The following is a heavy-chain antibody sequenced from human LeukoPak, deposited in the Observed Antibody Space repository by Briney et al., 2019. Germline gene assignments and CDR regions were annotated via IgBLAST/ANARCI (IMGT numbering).Heavy chain of an antibody. Sequence: SVILSLTCTGSGGAISRNYWSWIGQPPGKGLEWIGYVYSSGSTNYNPSLKSRVTISVDTSKNQFSLKLSSVTAADTAVYYCARDKHDSSGYFYYFDYWGQGTLVTVSS. D-gene: IGHD3-22*01. J-gene: IGHJ4*02. CDR2: VYSSGST. V-gene: IGHV4-59*01. CDR3: ARDKHDSSGYFYYFDY. CDR1: GGAISRNY.